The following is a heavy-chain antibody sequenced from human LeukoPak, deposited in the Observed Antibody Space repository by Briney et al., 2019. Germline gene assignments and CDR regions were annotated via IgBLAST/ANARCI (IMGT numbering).Heavy chain of an antibody. CDR3: ARSIAGAMSSAYYGMDV. D-gene: IGHD2-2*01. Sequence: ASVKVSCKASGYTFTTYYMHWVRQAPGQGLEWMGIIDPSGGSTTYAQRFQGRATMTRDTSTTTVYMELSSLRSEDTAMYYCARSIAGAMSSAYYGMDVWGLGTTVTVSS. CDR2: IDPSGGST. J-gene: IGHJ6*02. V-gene: IGHV1-46*01. CDR1: GYTFTTYY.